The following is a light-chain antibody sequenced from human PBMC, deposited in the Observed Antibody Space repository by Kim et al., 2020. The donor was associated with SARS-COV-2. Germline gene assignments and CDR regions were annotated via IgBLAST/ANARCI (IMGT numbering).Light chain of an antibody. CDR1: QRVRSNY. J-gene: IGKJ1*01. Sequence: PGRSATLSCSASQRVRSNYFACYQQTPDHAPRLLIYGASTRATGIPDSFSGSGSGTAFTLTISRLEPEDFAVYYCQQYGTSPPWTFDQGTKVDIK. CDR3: QQYGTSPPWT. CDR2: GAS. V-gene: IGKV3-20*01.